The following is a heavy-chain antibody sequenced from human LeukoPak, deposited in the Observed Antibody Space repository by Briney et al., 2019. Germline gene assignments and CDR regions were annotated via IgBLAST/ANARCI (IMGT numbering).Heavy chain of an antibody. Sequence: GRSLRLSCAASGFTFSSYAMHWVRQAPGKGLEWVAVISYDGSNKYYADSVKGRFTISRDNSKNTLYLQMNSLRPEDTAVYYCAKGDPYGSGSYPVDYWGQGTLVTVSS. CDR2: ISYDGSNK. D-gene: IGHD3-10*01. CDR1: GFTFSSYA. CDR3: AKGDPYGSGSYPVDY. J-gene: IGHJ4*02. V-gene: IGHV3-30*04.